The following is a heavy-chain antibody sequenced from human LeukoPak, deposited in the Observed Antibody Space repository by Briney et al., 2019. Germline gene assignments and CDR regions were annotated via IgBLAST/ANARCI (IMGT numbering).Heavy chain of an antibody. CDR2: IKHDGSEK. J-gene: IGHJ4*02. V-gene: IGHV3-7*01. Sequence: PGGSLRLSCAASGFTFTTYWMSWVRQAPGKGLEWVANIKHDGSEKYYVDSVKGRFTISRDNAKNLLYLEMNSLRVEDTAVYYCARDRYFSYWGQGTLVNVSS. CDR1: GFTFTTYW. D-gene: IGHD3-16*02. CDR3: ARDRYFSY.